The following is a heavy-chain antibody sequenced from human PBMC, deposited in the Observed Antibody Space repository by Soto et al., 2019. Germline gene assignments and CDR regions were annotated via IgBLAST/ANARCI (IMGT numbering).Heavy chain of an antibody. D-gene: IGHD5-12*01. CDR2: INWNSGAI. J-gene: IGHJ4*02. CDR1: GFTFDDYA. CDR3: TRDRYSSTYGYFDY. Sequence: GGSLRLSCRTFGFTFDDYAMHWVRLGPGKGLECVSGINWNSGAIYYADSVKGRFTISRDNAKNSLYLQMNSLRVEDTALYFCTRDRYSSTYGYFDYWGQGT. V-gene: IGHV3-9*01.